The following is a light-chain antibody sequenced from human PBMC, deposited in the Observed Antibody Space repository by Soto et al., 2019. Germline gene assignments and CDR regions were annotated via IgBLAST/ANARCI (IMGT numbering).Light chain of an antibody. CDR1: SSDVGGYNY. J-gene: IGLJ1*01. CDR3: SSYTISSTYV. CDR2: EVS. Sequence: QSALTQPASVSGSPGQSITISCTGTSSDVGGYNYVSWYQQHPGKAPKLMISEVSNRPSGVSNRFSGSKSGNTASLTISGLQAEDEADYYCSSYTISSTYVFGTGTQLTVL. V-gene: IGLV2-14*01.